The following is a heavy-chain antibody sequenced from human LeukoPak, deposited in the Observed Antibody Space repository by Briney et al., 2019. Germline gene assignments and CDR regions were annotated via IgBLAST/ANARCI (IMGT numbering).Heavy chain of an antibody. V-gene: IGHV4-61*01. J-gene: IGHJ6*02. Sequence: PSETLSLTCTVSGGSVSSGSYYWSWIRQPPGKGLEWIGYIYYSGSTNYNPSLKSRVTISVDTSKNQFFLKLSSVTAADTAVYYCARDNHYDFWSGYSIYYYGMDVWGQGTTVTVSS. D-gene: IGHD3-3*01. CDR1: GGSVSSGSYY. CDR2: IYYSGST. CDR3: ARDNHYDFWSGYSIYYYGMDV.